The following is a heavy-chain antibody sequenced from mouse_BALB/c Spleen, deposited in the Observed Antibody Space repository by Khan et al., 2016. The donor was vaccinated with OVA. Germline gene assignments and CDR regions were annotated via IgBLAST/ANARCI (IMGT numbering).Heavy chain of an antibody. J-gene: IGHJ3*01. V-gene: IGHV1S136*01. D-gene: IGHD1-1*01. CDR3: LRALDHYGRSYEGCAY. CDR1: GYTFTSYV. CDR2: ISPNSDGS. Sequence: EVQLQESGPELVKPGASVKMSCKASGYTFTSYVMHWVKQKPGQGLEWIGYISPNSDGSKYNEKFRGKATLTSDKSSSTAYMALRRLTSEDSAVYYGLRALDHYGRSYEGCAYWGQGTLVTVSA.